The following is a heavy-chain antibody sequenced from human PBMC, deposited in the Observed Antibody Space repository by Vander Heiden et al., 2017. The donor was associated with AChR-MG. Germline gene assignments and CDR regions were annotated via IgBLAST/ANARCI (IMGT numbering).Heavy chain of an antibody. V-gene: IGHV5-51*01. CDR3: ATPVEAGFYNGNFHY. Sequence: EVQLVQSGAEVKKPGESLKISCKGSGYNFTTYWSGWVRQMPGKGLEWMGIMYPRASDIRYSPSFQGQVTISAEKSISTAYLQWSSLKASDTAIDYCATPVEAGFYNGNFHYWGQGTLVTVSS. J-gene: IGHJ4*02. D-gene: IGHD3-9*01. CDR1: GYNFTTYW. CDR2: MYPRASDI.